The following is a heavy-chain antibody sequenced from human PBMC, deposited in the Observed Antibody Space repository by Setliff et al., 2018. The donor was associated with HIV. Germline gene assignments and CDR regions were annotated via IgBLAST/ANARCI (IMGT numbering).Heavy chain of an antibody. V-gene: IGHV4-4*09. CDR2: IYTSRGT. CDR1: GGYISGYH. J-gene: IGHJ4*02. CDR3: ARSPSYRSSWEYYFDY. Sequence: SETLFLTCTVSGGYISGYHWNWLRQTPGKGLEWIGYIYTSRGTNYNHSLRTRVIISVDTSNQFPLKLSSVTAADAAVYYCARSPSYRSSWEYYFDYWGQGILVTVSS. D-gene: IGHD6-13*01.